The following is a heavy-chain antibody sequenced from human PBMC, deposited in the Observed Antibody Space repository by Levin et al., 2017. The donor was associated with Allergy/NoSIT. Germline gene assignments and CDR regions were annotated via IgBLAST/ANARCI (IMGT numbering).Heavy chain of an antibody. Sequence: ASVKVSCKASGYTFTGYYMHWVRQAPGQGLEWMGWINPNSGGTNYAQKFQGRVTMTRDTSISTAYMELSRLRSDDTAVYYCARFPGPSRTLDYWGQGTLVTVSS. CDR1: GYTFTGYY. D-gene: IGHD6-13*01. J-gene: IGHJ4*02. V-gene: IGHV1-2*02. CDR2: INPNSGGT. CDR3: ARFPGPSRTLDY.